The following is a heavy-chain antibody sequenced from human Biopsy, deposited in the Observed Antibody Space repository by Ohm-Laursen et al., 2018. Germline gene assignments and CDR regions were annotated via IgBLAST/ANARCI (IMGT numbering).Heavy chain of an antibody. CDR3: ARGGSGSGYYGMDV. D-gene: IGHD3-10*01. V-gene: IGHV1-69*04. CDR2: IIPIVGIT. CDR1: GDTFSRSA. Sequence: EASVKVSRKVSGDTFSRSAFFWVRQAPGQGLVYLGRIIPIVGITNHAQTFQGRITLTADKSTFMVYMELSRLRSDDTAIYYCARGGSGSGYYGMDVWGQGATVSVSS. J-gene: IGHJ6*02.